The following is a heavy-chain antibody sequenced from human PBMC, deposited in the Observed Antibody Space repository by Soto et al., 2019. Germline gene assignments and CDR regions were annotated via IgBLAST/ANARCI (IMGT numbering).Heavy chain of an antibody. CDR1: GGSISSSSYY. V-gene: IGHV4-39*01. CDR2: IYYSGST. Sequence: SETLSLTCTVSGGSISSSSYYWGWIRQPPGKGLEWIGSIYYSGSTYYNPSLKSRVTISVDTSKNQFSLKLSSVTAADTAVYYCAGGGDIVVVPAAIGAYYYYGMDVWGQGTTVTVSS. J-gene: IGHJ6*02. D-gene: IGHD2-2*02. CDR3: AGGGDIVVVPAAIGAYYYYGMDV.